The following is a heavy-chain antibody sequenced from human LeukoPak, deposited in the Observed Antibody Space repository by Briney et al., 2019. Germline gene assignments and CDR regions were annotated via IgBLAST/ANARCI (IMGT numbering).Heavy chain of an antibody. J-gene: IGHJ3*02. CDR3: AKSTLNYYDSSGHDAFDI. Sequence: QPGGSLRLSCAASGFTFSSYGMHWVRQAPGKGLEWVAVIWYDGSNKYYADSVKDRFTISRDNSKNTLYLQMNSLRAEDTAVYYCAKSTLNYYDSSGHDAFDIWGQGTMVTVSS. CDR2: IWYDGSNK. CDR1: GFTFSSYG. D-gene: IGHD3-22*01. V-gene: IGHV3-33*06.